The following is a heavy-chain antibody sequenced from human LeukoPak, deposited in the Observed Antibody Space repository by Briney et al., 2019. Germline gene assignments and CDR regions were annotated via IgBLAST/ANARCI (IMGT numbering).Heavy chain of an antibody. V-gene: IGHV1-2*02. CDR3: ARAGGRSWFDP. CDR1: GYSFIDYY. Sequence: ASVKVSCKTSGYSFIDYYIHWVRQAPGQGLEWMGWINSNSADTNYAQNFQGRVTMTRDTSMSIAYMELSRLTSDDTAVYYCARAGGRSWFDPWGQGTLVTVSS. CDR2: INSNSADT. J-gene: IGHJ5*02.